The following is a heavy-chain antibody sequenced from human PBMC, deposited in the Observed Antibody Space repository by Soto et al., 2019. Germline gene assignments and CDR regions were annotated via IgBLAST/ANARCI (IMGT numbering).Heavy chain of an antibody. V-gene: IGHV4-30-2*01. J-gene: IGHJ4*02. CDR1: GGSISSGDYS. D-gene: IGHD3-10*01. CDR3: ARVRREFETSGPVDY. CDR2: IYFGGST. Sequence: QLQLQESGSGLVKPSQTLSLTCAVSGGSISSGDYSWNWIRQPPGKGLEWIGYIYFGGSTYYNPSLQSRVTMSVDRSRNQFSLKLNSVTAAYTAVYYCARVRREFETSGPVDYWGQGTLVTVSS.